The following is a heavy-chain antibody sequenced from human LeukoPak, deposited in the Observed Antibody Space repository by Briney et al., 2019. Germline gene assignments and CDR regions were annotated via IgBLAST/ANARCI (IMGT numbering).Heavy chain of an antibody. CDR2: IIPIFGTA. V-gene: IGHV1-69*13. D-gene: IGHD1-1*01. J-gene: IGHJ4*02. CDR3: ARGELIYYFNY. CDR1: GGTFSSYA. Sequence: SLKVSCKASGGTFSSYAISWVRQAPGQGLEWMGGIIPIFGTANYAQKFQGRVTITADESTSTVYMELSSLRSEDTAVYYCARGELIYYFNYWGQGTLVTVSS.